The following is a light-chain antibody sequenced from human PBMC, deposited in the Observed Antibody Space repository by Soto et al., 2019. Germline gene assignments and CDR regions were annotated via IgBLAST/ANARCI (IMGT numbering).Light chain of an antibody. CDR1: QSVSSNY. CDR3: QQCGSSPLT. J-gene: IGKJ4*01. CDR2: GAS. V-gene: IGKV3-20*01. Sequence: EIVLTQSPGTLSLSPGERATLSCRASQSVSSNYLAWYQQKPGQAPRLLIYGASSRATGIPDRFSGSGSGTDFTLTISSLEPADFAVYYCQQCGSSPLTFGGGTKVEIK.